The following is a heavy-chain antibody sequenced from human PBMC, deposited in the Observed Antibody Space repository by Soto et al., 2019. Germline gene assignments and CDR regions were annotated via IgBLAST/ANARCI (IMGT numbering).Heavy chain of an antibody. CDR2: IIPFHGVT. D-gene: IGHD3-10*01. Sequence: QVQLVQSGAEVKKPGSSVKVSCKASGGTFSPYTINWVRQAPGQGLEWMGRIIPFHGVTNYAQKFQASVTITADKSTSTADMELSGLRFEDTAMYYCTRDWEITVSTWSFGGFWGRGTLVTVSS. V-gene: IGHV1-69*08. J-gene: IGHJ4*02. CDR1: GGTFSPYT. CDR3: TRDWEITVSTWSFGGF.